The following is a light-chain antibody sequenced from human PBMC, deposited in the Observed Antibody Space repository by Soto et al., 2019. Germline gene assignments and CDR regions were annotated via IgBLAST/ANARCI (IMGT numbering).Light chain of an antibody. CDR3: QQYGMSPPYT. V-gene: IGKV3-20*01. CDR2: GAS. CDR1: QSVITSF. Sequence: EIVLTQSPGTLSLSPGERVTLSCRASQSVITSFLAWFQQKPGQAPRLLIYGASSRATGIPDRFSGSGSGTDFALTISRLEPEDSAVYYCQQYGMSPPYTFGRRTKLEIK. J-gene: IGKJ2*01.